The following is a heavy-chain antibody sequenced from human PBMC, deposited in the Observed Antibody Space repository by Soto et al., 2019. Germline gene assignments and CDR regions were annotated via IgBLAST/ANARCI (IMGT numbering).Heavy chain of an antibody. Sequence: KPGGSLRLSCAASGFTFSSYSMNWVRQAPGKGLEWVSSISSSSSYIYYADSVKGRFTISRDNAKNSLYLQMNSLRAEDTAVYYCARLGIAVAGTSYAFDIWGQGTMVTVSS. CDR1: GFTFSSYS. CDR2: ISSSSSYI. CDR3: ARLGIAVAGTSYAFDI. J-gene: IGHJ3*02. D-gene: IGHD6-19*01. V-gene: IGHV3-21*01.